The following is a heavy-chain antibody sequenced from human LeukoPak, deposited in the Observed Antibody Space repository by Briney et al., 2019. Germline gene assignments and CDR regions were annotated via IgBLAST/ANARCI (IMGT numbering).Heavy chain of an antibody. Sequence: GGSLRLSRAASVYMFSESRKTCVRQAPGKGLEWLGRVKTKTDGVTADYDASVKGRFIISRDDSTNTLQLQMDSLKIEDTAVYYCVTDLMGRCCMDVWGQGTTVTVSS. CDR2: VKTKTDGVTA. D-gene: IGHD1-26*01. J-gene: IGHJ6*02. CDR1: VYMFSESR. V-gene: IGHV3-15*01. CDR3: VTDLMGRCCMDV.